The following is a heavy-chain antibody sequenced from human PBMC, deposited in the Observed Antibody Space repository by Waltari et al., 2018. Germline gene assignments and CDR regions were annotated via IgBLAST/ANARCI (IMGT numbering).Heavy chain of an antibody. CDR2: ISSTSHNI. V-gene: IGHV3-48*04. CDR3: AREFNRINNFDY. Sequence: EVQLVESGGGLAQPGGSLRTSLAASGYPFRDHTPVWVRQAPGKGLEWISYISSTSHNIYYADSVKGRFTISRINAKNTLYLQMTSLRAEDTAVYFCAREFNRINNFDYWGQGTLVTVSS. CDR1: GYPFRDHT. J-gene: IGHJ4*02. D-gene: IGHD2-21*01.